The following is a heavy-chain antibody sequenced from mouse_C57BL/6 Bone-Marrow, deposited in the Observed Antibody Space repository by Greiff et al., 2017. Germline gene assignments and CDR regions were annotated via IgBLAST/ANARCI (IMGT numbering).Heavy chain of an antibody. Sequence: VKLQQSGAELARPGASVKLSCKASGYTFTSYGISWVKQRTGQGLEWIGEISPRRGNTYYNEKFKGKATLTADTSSSTAYMELRSLTSEDSAVDFCARGWNYRYYYAMDYWGQGTSVTVSS. CDR1: GYTFTSYG. J-gene: IGHJ4*01. V-gene: IGHV1-81*01. D-gene: IGHD2-1*01. CDR3: ARGWNYRYYYAMDY. CDR2: ISPRRGNT.